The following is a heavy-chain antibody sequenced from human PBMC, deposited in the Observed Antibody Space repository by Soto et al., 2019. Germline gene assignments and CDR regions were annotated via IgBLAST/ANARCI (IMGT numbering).Heavy chain of an antibody. D-gene: IGHD3-3*01. J-gene: IGHJ6*03. V-gene: IGHV3-30*18. CDR3: AKVLANTISMDV. Sequence: HPGGSLRLSCAASGFTFSSYGMHWVRQAPGKGLEWVAVISYDGSNKYYADSVKGRFTISRDNSKNTLYLQMNSLRAEDTAVYYCAKVLANTISMDVWGKGTTVTVSS. CDR1: GFTFSSYG. CDR2: ISYDGSNK.